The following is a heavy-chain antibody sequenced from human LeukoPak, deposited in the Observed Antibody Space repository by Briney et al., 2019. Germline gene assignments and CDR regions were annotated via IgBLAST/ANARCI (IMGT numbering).Heavy chain of an antibody. CDR1: GYSISSGYY. Sequence: TSETLSLTCAVSGYSISSGYYWGWIRQPPGKGLEWIGSIYHSGSTYYNPSLKSRVTISVDTSKNQFSLKLSSVTAADTAVYYCARSHHIVVVPAAIGYWGQGTLVTVSS. J-gene: IGHJ4*02. D-gene: IGHD2-2*01. CDR2: IYHSGST. V-gene: IGHV4-38-2*01. CDR3: ARSHHIVVVPAAIGY.